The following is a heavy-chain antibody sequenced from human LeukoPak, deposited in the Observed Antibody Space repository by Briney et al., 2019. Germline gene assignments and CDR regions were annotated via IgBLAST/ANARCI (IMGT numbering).Heavy chain of an antibody. D-gene: IGHD6-6*01. J-gene: IGHJ4*02. CDR1: GFTFNNYA. CDR3: ARDGGEQLVGPFDY. V-gene: IGHV3-30-3*01. CDR2: KSYDGSNK. Sequence: GRSLRLSCAASGFTFNNYAMHRVRQAPGKGLEWVAVKSYDGSNKYYADSVKGRFTISRDNSKNTLYLQMNSLRAEDTAVYYCARDGGEQLVGPFDYWGRGTLVTVSS.